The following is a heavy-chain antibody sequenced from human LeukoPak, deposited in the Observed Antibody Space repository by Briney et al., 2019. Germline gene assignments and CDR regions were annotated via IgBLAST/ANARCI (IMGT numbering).Heavy chain of an antibody. CDR3: ARDSIQQQLVLEDRGYPYYFEH. CDR2: ICSSGNYI. J-gene: IGHJ4*02. D-gene: IGHD6-13*01. V-gene: IGHV3-21*01. Sequence: PGGSLRLSCAASRFTFSSYSMNWVRQAPGKGLEWVSSICSSGNYIYYADSVKGRFTISRDNANNSLYLQMNSLRAEDTAVYYCARDSIQQQLVLEDRGYPYYFEHWGQGTLVTVSS. CDR1: RFTFSSYS.